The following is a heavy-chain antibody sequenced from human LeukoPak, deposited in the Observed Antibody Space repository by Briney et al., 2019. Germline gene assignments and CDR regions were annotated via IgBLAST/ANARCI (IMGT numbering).Heavy chain of an antibody. CDR1: GGSISSYY. CDR3: ARELGYCSSTSCSRLYYYYYMDV. Sequence: SETLSLTCTASGGSISSYYWSWIRQPPGKGLEWIGRIYTSGSTNYNPSLKSRVTMSVDTSKNQFSLKLSSVTAADTAVYYCARELGYCSSTSCSRLYYYYYMDVWGKGTTVTVSS. J-gene: IGHJ6*03. CDR2: IYTSGST. D-gene: IGHD2-2*01. V-gene: IGHV4-4*07.